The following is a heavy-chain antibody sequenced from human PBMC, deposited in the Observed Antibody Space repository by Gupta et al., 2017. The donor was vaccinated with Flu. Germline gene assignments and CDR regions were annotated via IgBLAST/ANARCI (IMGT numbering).Heavy chain of an antibody. CDR1: GFTFSSSA. V-gene: IGHV3-23*01. CDR2: ISGSGGST. J-gene: IGHJ3*02. CDR3: AKKPGIAVAGYSFAFDI. Sequence: EVQLLESGGGLVQPGGSLRLSCAASGFTFSSSAMSWVRQAPGKGLEWVSAISGSGGSTYYADSVKGRFTISRDNSKNTLYLQMNSLRAEDTAVYYCAKKPGIAVAGYSFAFDIWGQGTMVTVSS. D-gene: IGHD6-19*01.